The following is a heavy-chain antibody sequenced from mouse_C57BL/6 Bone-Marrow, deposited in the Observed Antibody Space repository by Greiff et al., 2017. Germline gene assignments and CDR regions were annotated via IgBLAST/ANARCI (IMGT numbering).Heavy chain of an antibody. Sequence: QVQLQQPGAELVKPGASVQLSCKASGYTFTSYWMHWVKQRPGQGLEWIGMIHPKSGSTNYTEKFKSKATLTVDKSSSTAYMQLSSLTSEDSAVYYCARKGYYGPGVYFDYWGQGTTLTVSA. J-gene: IGHJ2*01. V-gene: IGHV1-64*01. D-gene: IGHD1-2*01. CDR3: ARKGYYGPGVYFDY. CDR2: IHPKSGST. CDR1: GYTFTSYW.